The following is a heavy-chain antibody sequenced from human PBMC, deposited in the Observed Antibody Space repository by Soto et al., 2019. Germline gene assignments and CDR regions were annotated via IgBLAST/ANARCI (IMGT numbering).Heavy chain of an antibody. CDR3: ARVVVAYCGGDCYPS. Sequence: QVQLVQSGAEVKKPGSSVKVSCKASGGTFSSYTISWARQAPGQGLEWMGRIIPILGIANYAQKFQGRVTITADKSTSTAYMELSSLRSEDTAVYYCARVVVAYCGGDCYPSWGQGTLVTVSS. D-gene: IGHD2-21*01. J-gene: IGHJ5*02. V-gene: IGHV1-69*02. CDR1: GGTFSSYT. CDR2: IIPILGIA.